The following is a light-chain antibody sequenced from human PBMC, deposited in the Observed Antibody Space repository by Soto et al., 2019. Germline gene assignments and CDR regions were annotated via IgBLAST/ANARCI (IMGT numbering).Light chain of an antibody. V-gene: IGLV2-14*01. CDR1: SSDVGGYNY. CDR2: EVS. J-gene: IGLJ2*01. Sequence: QSSLTLPASVSGSPGQSITISCTGTSSDVGGYNYVSWYQQHPGKAPKLMIYEVSNRPSGVSNRFSGSKSGNTVSLTISGLQAEDKADYCSSSYTSSSTLVFGGGTKVTVL. CDR3: SSYTSSSTLV.